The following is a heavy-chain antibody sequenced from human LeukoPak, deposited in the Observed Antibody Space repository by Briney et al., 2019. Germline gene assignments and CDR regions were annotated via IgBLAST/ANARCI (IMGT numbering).Heavy chain of an antibody. CDR1: GFTFNNYG. CDR3: AKDLSDSSGWGFDY. V-gene: IGHV3-30*18. Sequence: AGGSLRLSCAASGFTFNNYGMHWVRQAPGKGLEWVAVISYDGPNKYYADSVKGRFTISRDNSKNTLYLQMNSLRAEDTAVYYCAKDLSDSSGWGFDYWGQGTLVTVSS. J-gene: IGHJ4*02. CDR2: ISYDGPNK. D-gene: IGHD3-22*01.